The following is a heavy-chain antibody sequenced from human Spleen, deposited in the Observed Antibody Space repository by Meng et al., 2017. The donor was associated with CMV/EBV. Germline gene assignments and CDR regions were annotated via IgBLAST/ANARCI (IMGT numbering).Heavy chain of an antibody. CDR1: GGSVSSGSFY. V-gene: IGHV4-61*01. D-gene: IGHD3-22*01. CDR2: IYHSGTT. J-gene: IGHJ5*02. Sequence: GSLRLSCSVSGGSVSSGSFYWSWIRQPPGKGLEWIGYIYHSGTTNSNPSLKSRVTVSVDTSKNQFSLKLTSVTAAASAVYYCARGKIGPETFDPWGQGTLVTVSS. CDR3: ARGKIGPETFDP.